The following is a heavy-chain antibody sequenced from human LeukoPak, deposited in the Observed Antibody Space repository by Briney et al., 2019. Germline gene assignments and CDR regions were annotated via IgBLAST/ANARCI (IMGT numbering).Heavy chain of an antibody. CDR3: ARDCGGDSYLGAFDI. D-gene: IGHD2-21*02. Sequence: SETLSLTCSVSGGSIHTYYWTWIRQPPGKGLEWIGNVYYSGTTYYNPSLKSRLTISVDTSKNQFSLKLNSVTAADTAVYFCARDCGGDSYLGAFDIWGQGTVVTVSS. V-gene: IGHV4-59*13. CDR2: VYYSGTT. J-gene: IGHJ3*02. CDR1: GGSIHTYY.